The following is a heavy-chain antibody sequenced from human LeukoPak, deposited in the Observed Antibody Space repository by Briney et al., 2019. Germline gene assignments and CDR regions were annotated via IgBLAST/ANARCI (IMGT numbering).Heavy chain of an antibody. Sequence: GGSLRLSCECSGFTFSPSGMNWVRQAPGKGLEWISYISGNSGAIHYADSVKGRFTISRDNAKNSLYLQMNSLRAEDTAVYYCATYTGYDRIFDYWGQGTLVTVSS. CDR2: ISGNSGAI. CDR3: ATYTGYDRIFDY. V-gene: IGHV3-48*01. CDR1: GFTFSPSG. J-gene: IGHJ4*02. D-gene: IGHD5-12*01.